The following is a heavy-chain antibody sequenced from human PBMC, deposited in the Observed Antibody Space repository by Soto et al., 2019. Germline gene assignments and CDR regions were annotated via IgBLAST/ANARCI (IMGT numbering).Heavy chain of an antibody. Sequence: TLSLPCAVSGGSLSSGCYSWSWIRQPPGKGLEWIGYIYHSGSTYYNPSLKSRGTISVDRSKNQFYLKLSSVTDADPAVYYCARGRGLISSSSAGWFDPWGQGTLGTVSS. D-gene: IGHD6-6*01. CDR1: GGSLSSGCYS. CDR2: IYHSGST. V-gene: IGHV4-30-2*01. CDR3: ARGRGLISSSSAGWFDP. J-gene: IGHJ5*02.